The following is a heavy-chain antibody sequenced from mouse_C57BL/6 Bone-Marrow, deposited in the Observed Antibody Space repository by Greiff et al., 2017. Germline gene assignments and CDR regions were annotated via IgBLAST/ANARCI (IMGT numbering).Heavy chain of an antibody. Sequence: EVKLLESGPGMVKPSQSLSLTCTVTGYSITSGYDWHWIRHFPGNKLEWMGYISYSGSTNYNPSLKSRISITHDPSKNHFFLKLNSVTTEDTATYYCARETWDGFMDYWGQGTSVTVSS. J-gene: IGHJ4*01. V-gene: IGHV3-1*01. D-gene: IGHD4-1*01. CDR3: ARETWDGFMDY. CDR1: GYSITSGYD. CDR2: ISYSGST.